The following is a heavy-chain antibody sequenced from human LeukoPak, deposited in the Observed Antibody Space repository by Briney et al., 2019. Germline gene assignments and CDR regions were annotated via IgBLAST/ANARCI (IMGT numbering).Heavy chain of an antibody. V-gene: IGHV3-53*01. Sequence: PGGSLRLSCAASGFTVSSNYMSWGRQAPGKGLEWVSVIYSGGSTYYTDSVKGRFTISRDNSKNTLYLQMNSLRAEDTAVYYCASQRIAARRGAFDIWGQGTMVTVSS. CDR1: GFTVSSNY. CDR2: IYSGGST. CDR3: ASQRIAARRGAFDI. D-gene: IGHD6-6*01. J-gene: IGHJ3*02.